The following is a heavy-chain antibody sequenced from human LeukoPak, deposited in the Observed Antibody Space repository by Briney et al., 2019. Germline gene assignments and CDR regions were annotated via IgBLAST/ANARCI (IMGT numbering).Heavy chain of an antibody. CDR2: ISYDGSNK. J-gene: IGHJ4*02. V-gene: IGHV3-30*03. D-gene: IGHD6-19*01. Sequence: PGGSLRLSCAASGFTFSSYGMHWVRQAPGKGLEWVAVISYDGSNKYYADSVKGRFTISRDNSKNTLYLQMNSLRAEDTAVYYCARARGIIAVAGTGGFDYWGQGTLVTVSS. CDR1: GFTFSSYG. CDR3: ARARGIIAVAGTGGFDY.